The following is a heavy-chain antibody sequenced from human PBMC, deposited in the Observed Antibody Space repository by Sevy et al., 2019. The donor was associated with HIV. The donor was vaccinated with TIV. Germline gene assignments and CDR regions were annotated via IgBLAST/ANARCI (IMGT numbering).Heavy chain of an antibody. J-gene: IGHJ6*02. CDR1: GFTFSSYG. Sequence: GGSLRLSCAASGFTFSSYGMHWVRQAPGKGLEWVAFIRCDGSNKYYADSVKGRFTISRDNSKNTLYLQMNSLRAEDTAVYYCAKVLLRFLEWSSSGGGMDVWGQGTTVTVSS. CDR2: IRCDGSNK. D-gene: IGHD3-3*01. CDR3: AKVLLRFLEWSSSGGGMDV. V-gene: IGHV3-30*02.